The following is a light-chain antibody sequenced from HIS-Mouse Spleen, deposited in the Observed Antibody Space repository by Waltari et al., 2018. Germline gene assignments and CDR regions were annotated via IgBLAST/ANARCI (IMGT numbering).Light chain of an antibody. J-gene: IGKJ1*01. Sequence: DIVMTQSPDSLAVSLGERATINCKSSQSVLYSSNNKTYLAWYQQKPGQPPKLLIYWASTRESGVHDRFSGSGSGTDFTLTISSLQAEDVAVYYCQQYYSTPWTFGQGTKVEIK. CDR3: QQYYSTPWT. CDR1: QSVLYSSNNKTY. V-gene: IGKV4-1*01. CDR2: WAS.